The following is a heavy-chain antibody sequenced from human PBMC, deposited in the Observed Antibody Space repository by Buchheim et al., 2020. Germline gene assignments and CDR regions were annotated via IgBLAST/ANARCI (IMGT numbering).Heavy chain of an antibody. CDR1: GFIFGSYA. D-gene: IGHD6-19*01. CDR2: ISGGGGST. CDR3: AKGSHGGGPGGYSSGWFDY. Sequence: EVQLLESGGGLVQPGGSLRLSCAASGFIFGSYAMSWVRQAPGKGLDWVSGISGGGGSTYYADSVKGRFTISRDNSKNTLYLQMNSLRAEDTAVYHCAKGSHGGGPGGYSSGWFDYWGQGTL. J-gene: IGHJ4*02. V-gene: IGHV3-23*01.